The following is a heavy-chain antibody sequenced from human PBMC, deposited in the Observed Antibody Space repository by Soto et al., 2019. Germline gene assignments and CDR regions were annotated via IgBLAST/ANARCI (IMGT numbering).Heavy chain of an antibody. Sequence: QVTLKESGPELVKPTETLTLTCTVSGFSLSNARMGVSWIRQPPGKALEWLAHIFSNDEKSYSTSLKSRLTISKDTSKSQVVLTMTNMDTVDTATYYCARILIEGYSYGHGFDYWGQGTLVTVSS. CDR1: GFSLSNARMG. D-gene: IGHD5-18*01. CDR2: IFSNDEK. V-gene: IGHV2-26*01. CDR3: ARILIEGYSYGHGFDY. J-gene: IGHJ4*02.